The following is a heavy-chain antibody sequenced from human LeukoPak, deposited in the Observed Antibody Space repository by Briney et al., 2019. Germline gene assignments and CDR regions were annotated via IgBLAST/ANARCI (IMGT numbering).Heavy chain of an antibody. V-gene: IGHV4-30-4*08. CDR3: ARGVLRYFDWPLFDI. CDR2: IYYSGST. J-gene: IGHJ3*02. Sequence: SWIRQPPGKGLEWIGYIYYSGSTYYNPSLKSRVTISVDTSKNQFSLKLSSVTAADTAVYYCARGVLRYFDWPLFDIWGQGTMVTVSS. D-gene: IGHD3-9*01.